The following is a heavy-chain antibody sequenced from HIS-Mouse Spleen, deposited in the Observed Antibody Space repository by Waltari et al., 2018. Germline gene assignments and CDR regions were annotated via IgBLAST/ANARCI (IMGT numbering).Heavy chain of an antibody. CDR2: IKRSGSA. D-gene: IGHD3-10*01. CDR1: GGSFRGYY. CDR3: AGVRGGSAYFDY. V-gene: IGHV4-34*01. J-gene: IGHJ4*02. Sequence: QVQLQQWGAGLLKPSETLSLTCAVYGGSFRGYYWSWIRQPPGKGLEWIGGIKRSGSATNKPSLHGRVTISVATSKSQFSLKLRSVTAADTAVYYCAGVRGGSAYFDYWGQEALVTVSS.